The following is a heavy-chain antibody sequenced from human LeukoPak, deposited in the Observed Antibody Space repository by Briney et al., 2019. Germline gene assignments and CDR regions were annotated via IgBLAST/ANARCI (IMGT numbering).Heavy chain of an antibody. D-gene: IGHD3-3*01. CDR2: IYYSGST. CDR3: ARPRGIRFLETPYNWFDP. J-gene: IGHJ5*02. CDR1: GGSISSYY. Sequence: SETLSLTCTVSGGSISSYYWSWIRQPPGKGLEWIGYIYYSGSTYYNPSLKSRVTISVDTSKNQFSLKLSSVTAADTAVNYCARPRGIRFLETPYNWFDPWGQGTLVTVSS. V-gene: IGHV4-59*04.